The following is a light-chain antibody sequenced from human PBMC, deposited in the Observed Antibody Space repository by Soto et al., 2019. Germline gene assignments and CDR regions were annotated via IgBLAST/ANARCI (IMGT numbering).Light chain of an antibody. J-gene: IGKJ5*01. CDR2: AAS. CDR3: QQLNSYPIT. Sequence: IHLTQSASSLSPPLREIVTITFRASQDISSYLAWYQQKPRKAPKLLIYAASTLQSGVPSRFSGSGSGTDFTLTISSLQPEDFTTYYCQQLNSYPITFGHGTRLEIK. V-gene: IGKV1-9*01. CDR1: QDISSY.